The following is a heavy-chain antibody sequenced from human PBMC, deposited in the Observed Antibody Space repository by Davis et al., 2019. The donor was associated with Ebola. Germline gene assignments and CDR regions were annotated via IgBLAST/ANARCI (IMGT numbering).Heavy chain of an antibody. CDR2: IYPGDSDT. D-gene: IGHD3-3*01. Sequence: GESLKISCKGSGYSFTTYWIDWVRQMPGKGLEWMGIIYPGDSDTRYSPSFQGQVTISADKSISTAYLQWSSLKASDTAMYYCAVQGRGFWSGADYWGQGTLVTVSS. J-gene: IGHJ4*02. V-gene: IGHV5-51*01. CDR3: AVQGRGFWSGADY. CDR1: GYSFTTYW.